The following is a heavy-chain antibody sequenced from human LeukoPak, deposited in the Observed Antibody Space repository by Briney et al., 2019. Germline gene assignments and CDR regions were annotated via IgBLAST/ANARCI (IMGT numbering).Heavy chain of an antibody. V-gene: IGHV3-48*01. CDR3: ARLGVAGFRRGGWFDP. CDR2: ISSGSDSI. CDR1: GFTFSTYG. J-gene: IGHJ5*02. D-gene: IGHD6-19*01. Sequence: GGSLRLSCAASGFTFSTYGINWVRQAPGKGLEWVSYISSGSDSIHYADSLKGRFTVSRDNAKNSLFLQMNSLRAEDTAVYYCARLGVAGFRRGGWFDPWGQGTLVTVSS.